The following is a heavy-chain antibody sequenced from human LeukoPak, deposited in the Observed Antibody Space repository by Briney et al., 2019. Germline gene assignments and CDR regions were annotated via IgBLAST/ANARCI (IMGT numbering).Heavy chain of an antibody. CDR2: INAGNGNT. CDR1: GHTFTSYV. J-gene: IGHJ6*03. CDR3: ARARYETRIWPKSRYDYYHYMDV. D-gene: IGHD2-15*01. V-gene: IGHV1-3*03. Sequence: ASVKVSCKASGHTFTSYVIHWVRQAPGQRLEWMGWINAGNGNTKYSQEFQDRVTITRDTSASTVYMELSSLRSGDMAVYYCARARYETRIWPKSRYDYYHYMDVWGKGTTVTVSS.